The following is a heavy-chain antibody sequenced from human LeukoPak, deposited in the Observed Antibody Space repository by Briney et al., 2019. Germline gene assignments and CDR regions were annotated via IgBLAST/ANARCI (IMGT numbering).Heavy chain of an antibody. CDR3: ATSEQLEDYYYYMDV. CDR1: GYTLTELS. J-gene: IGHJ6*03. D-gene: IGHD6-6*01. Sequence: ASVKVSCKVSGYTLTELSMHWVRQAPGKGLEWMGGFDPEDGETIYAQKFQGRVTMTEDTSTDTAYMELSSLRSEDTAVYYCATSEQLEDYYYYMDVWGKGTTVTVSS. CDR2: FDPEDGET. V-gene: IGHV1-24*01.